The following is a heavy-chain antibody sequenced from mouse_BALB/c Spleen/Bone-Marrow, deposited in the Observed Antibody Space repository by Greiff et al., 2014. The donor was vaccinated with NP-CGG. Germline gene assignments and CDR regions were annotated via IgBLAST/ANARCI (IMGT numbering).Heavy chain of an antibody. J-gene: IGHJ2*01. Sequence: QVQLKDSGPGLVAPSQSLSITCTVSGFSLTDYGVSWIRQPPGKGLEWLGVIWGGGITYYNSTLKSRLSISKDSSKSQVFLKMNSLQTDDTAMYYCAKHDTTVVVDYWGQDTTLTVSS. V-gene: IGHV2-6-5*01. CDR1: GFSLTDYG. CDR3: AKHDTTVVVDY. CDR2: IWGGGIT. D-gene: IGHD1-1*01.